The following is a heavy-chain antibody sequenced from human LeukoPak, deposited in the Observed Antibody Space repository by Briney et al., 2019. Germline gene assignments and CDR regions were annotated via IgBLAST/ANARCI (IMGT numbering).Heavy chain of an antibody. V-gene: IGHV3-7*04. Sequence: GGSLRLSCAASGFTLSTHWMSWVRQAPGKGLEWVANIKKDGSEKYYVDSMEGRFTISRDNAKNSLYLQMNSLRAEDTAVYYCARVIEVAAGWYFDLWGRGTLVTVSA. D-gene: IGHD6-19*01. CDR2: IKKDGSEK. CDR1: GFTLSTHW. J-gene: IGHJ2*01. CDR3: ARVIEVAAGWYFDL.